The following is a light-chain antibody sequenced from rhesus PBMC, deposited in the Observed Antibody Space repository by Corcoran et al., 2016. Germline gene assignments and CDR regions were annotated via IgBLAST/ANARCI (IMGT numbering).Light chain of an antibody. V-gene: IGKV1-22*01. Sequence: DIQMTQSPSSLSASVGDTVTITCRASQSISSWLAWYQQKPGKAPKLLIYKASTLKSGVPSRFSGSGSGTDFTLTISSLQSEDFATYYCQQYSSSPWTFGQGTKVEIK. CDR3: QQYSSSPWT. CDR2: KAS. J-gene: IGKJ1*01. CDR1: QSISSW.